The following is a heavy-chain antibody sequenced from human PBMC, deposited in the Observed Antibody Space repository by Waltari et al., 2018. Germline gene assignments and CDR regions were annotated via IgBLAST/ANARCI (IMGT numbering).Heavy chain of an antibody. J-gene: IGHJ6*02. V-gene: IGHV1-2*02. Sequence: QVQLVQSGAEVKKPGASVKVSCKASGYTFTGYYMHWVRQAPGQGLEWMGRIHPHRGGKNYAQKVQGRGTMTRDTAISTAYMELSRLISDDTAGYYCARCGLRGLRLGGMDVWGQGTTVTVAS. D-gene: IGHD3-16*01. CDR3: ARCGLRGLRLGGMDV. CDR2: IHPHRGGK. CDR1: GYTFTGYY.